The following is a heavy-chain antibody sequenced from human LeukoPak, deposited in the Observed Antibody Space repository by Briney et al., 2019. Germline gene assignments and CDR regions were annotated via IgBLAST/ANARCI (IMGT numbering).Heavy chain of an antibody. CDR2: ISSSSSFI. V-gene: IGHV3-21*01. CDR3: ARDPRIAAAADPY. D-gene: IGHD6-13*01. J-gene: IGHJ4*02. CDR1: GFTFCSYS. Sequence: RGSLRLSCAASGFTFCSYSMNWVRQAPGKGLGWVSSISSSSSFIYYADSVKGRFTISRDNAQNSLYLQMNSLRAEDTAVYYCARDPRIAAAADPYWGQGTLVTVSS.